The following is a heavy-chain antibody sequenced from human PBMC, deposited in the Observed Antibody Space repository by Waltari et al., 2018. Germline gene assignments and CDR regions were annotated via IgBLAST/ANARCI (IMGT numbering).Heavy chain of an antibody. J-gene: IGHJ5*02. CDR1: GYKFNSYG. V-gene: IGHV1-18*01. CDR2: VSADTGNP. CDR3: ARRWTSDWSDP. Sequence: QLVQSDAEVKKPGASVKVSCKTSGYKFNSYGINWVRQAPGQGLESMGWVSADTGNPHYAQKFQGRVTMTRDTSTNTAYLELRGLTSDDTAVYYCARRWTSDWSDPWGQGTLVTVSS.